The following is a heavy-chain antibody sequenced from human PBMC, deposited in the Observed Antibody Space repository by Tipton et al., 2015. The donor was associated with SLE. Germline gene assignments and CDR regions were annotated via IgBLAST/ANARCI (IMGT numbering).Heavy chain of an antibody. J-gene: IGHJ4*02. Sequence: RSLRLSCAASGFTFSSYGMHWVRQAPGKGLEWVAVISYDGSNKYYADSVKGRFTISRDNSKNTLYLQMNSLRAEDTAVYYCANRMMWGQLPYYWGQGTLVTVSS. V-gene: IGHV3-30*18. CDR2: ISYDGSNK. CDR3: ANRMMWGQLPYY. D-gene: IGHD1-26*01. CDR1: GFTFSSYG.